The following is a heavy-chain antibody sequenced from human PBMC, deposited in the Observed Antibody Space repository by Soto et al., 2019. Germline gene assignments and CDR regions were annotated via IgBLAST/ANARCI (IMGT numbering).Heavy chain of an antibody. CDR3: AKRIGIFGLIDY. V-gene: IGHV3-23*01. J-gene: IGHJ4*02. CDR2: ISGSGEST. D-gene: IGHD3-3*01. CDR1: GFTFSSYA. Sequence: GGSLRLSCAASGFTFSSYAVSWVRQAPGKGLEWVSVISGSGESTYYADSVKGRFTISRDNSKNTLYLQMKSLRAEDTAIYYCAKRIGIFGLIDYCGQGPLVTVSS.